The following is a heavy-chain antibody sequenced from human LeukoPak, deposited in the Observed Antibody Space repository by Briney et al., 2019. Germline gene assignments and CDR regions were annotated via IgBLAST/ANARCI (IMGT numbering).Heavy chain of an antibody. D-gene: IGHD1-26*01. V-gene: IGHV3-9*01. CDR3: AKSVGATNPHFDY. CDR1: RFTFDDYA. Sequence: GRSLRLSCAASRFTFDDYAMHWVRQAPGKGLEWVSGISWNSGSIGYANSVKGRFTISRDNAKNSLFLQMNSLRAEDTALYYCAKSVGATNPHFDYWGQGTLVTVSS. J-gene: IGHJ4*02. CDR2: ISWNSGSI.